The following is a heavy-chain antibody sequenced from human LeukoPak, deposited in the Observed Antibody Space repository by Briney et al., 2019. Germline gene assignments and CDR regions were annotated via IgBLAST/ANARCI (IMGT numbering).Heavy chain of an antibody. J-gene: IGHJ4*02. CDR2: ISGSGGST. V-gene: IGHV3-23*01. D-gene: IGHD2-15*01. CDR3: AKEPGEVVVAATYFDY. Sequence: PGGSLRVPCAASGFPFNSYAMSCVRPAPGKGLEWVSAISGSGGSTYYADSVKGRFTISGDNSKNTLYLQMNSLRAEDTAVYYCAKEPGEVVVAATYFDYWGQGTLVTVSS. CDR1: GFPFNSYA.